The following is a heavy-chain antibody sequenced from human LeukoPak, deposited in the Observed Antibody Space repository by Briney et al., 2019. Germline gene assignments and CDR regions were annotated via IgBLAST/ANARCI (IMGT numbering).Heavy chain of an antibody. CDR1: GGSFSGYY. J-gene: IGHJ3*01. D-gene: IGHD1/OR15-1a*01. V-gene: IGHV4-34*01. Sequence: PSETLSLTCAVYGGSFSGYYWSWIRQPPGKGLEWIGEINHSGSTNYNPSLKSRVTISVDTSKNQFSLKLSSVTAADTAVYYCAREVANTLHSFDLWGQGTRVTVSS. CDR2: INHSGST. CDR3: AREVANTLHSFDL.